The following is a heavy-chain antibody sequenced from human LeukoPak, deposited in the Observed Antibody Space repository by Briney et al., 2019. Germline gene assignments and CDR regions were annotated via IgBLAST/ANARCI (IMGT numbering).Heavy chain of an antibody. J-gene: IGHJ4*02. V-gene: IGHV3-30*02. CDR2: IRYDGSNK. CDR1: GFTFSSYW. Sequence: GGSLRLSCAASGFTFSSYWMNWVRQAPGKGLEWVAFIRYDGSNKYYADSVKGRFTISRDNSKNTLYLQMNSLRAEDTAVYYCAKFRAHCSSTSCYDYWGQGTLVTVSS. D-gene: IGHD2-2*01. CDR3: AKFRAHCSSTSCYDY.